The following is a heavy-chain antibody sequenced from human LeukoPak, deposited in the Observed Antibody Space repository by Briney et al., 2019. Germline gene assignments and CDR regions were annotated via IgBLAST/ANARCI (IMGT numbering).Heavy chain of an antibody. CDR2: IIPILGIA. CDR1: GYTFTSYG. Sequence: ASVKVSCKASGYTFTSYGISWVRQAPGQGLEWMGRIIPILGIANYAQKFQGRVTITADKSTSTAYMELSSLRSEDTAVYYCARAPRIAAAGTNWFDPWGQGTLVTVSS. J-gene: IGHJ5*02. D-gene: IGHD6-13*01. V-gene: IGHV1-69*04. CDR3: ARAPRIAAAGTNWFDP.